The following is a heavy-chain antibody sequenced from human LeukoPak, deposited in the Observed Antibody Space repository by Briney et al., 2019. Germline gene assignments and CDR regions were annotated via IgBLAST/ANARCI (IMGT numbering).Heavy chain of an antibody. J-gene: IGHJ4*02. D-gene: IGHD4-17*01. Sequence: ASVTVSCKASGYTFTGYYMHGVRQAPGQGLEGMGWINPNSGGTNYAQKFQGRVTMTRDTSISTAYMELSRLRSDDTAVYYCARDRGDYDFDYWGQGTLVTVSS. CDR2: INPNSGGT. CDR3: ARDRGDYDFDY. V-gene: IGHV1-2*02. CDR1: GYTFTGYY.